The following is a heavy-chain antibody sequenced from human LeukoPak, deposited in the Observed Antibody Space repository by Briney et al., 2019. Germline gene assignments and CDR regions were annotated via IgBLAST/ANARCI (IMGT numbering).Heavy chain of an antibody. J-gene: IGHJ5*02. CDR2: ITASSTTI. CDR1: GFSFSNYE. V-gene: IGHV3-48*03. D-gene: IGHD5-12*01. CDR3: AKGPGARGHFNWFDP. Sequence: GGSLRLSCAASGFSFSNYEVNWVRQAPGKGLEWISYITASSTTIYYADSVKGRFTISRDNAKNSPYLQMNGLRGEDTAVYYCAKGPGARGHFNWFDPWGQGTLVTVSS.